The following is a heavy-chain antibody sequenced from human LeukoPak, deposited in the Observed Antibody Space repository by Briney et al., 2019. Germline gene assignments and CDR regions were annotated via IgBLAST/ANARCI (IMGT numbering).Heavy chain of an antibody. CDR2: INTSGST. CDR3: ARARADYYDSSGYYYRFDY. D-gene: IGHD3-22*01. Sequence: SETLSLTCTVSGGSISSYYWSWIRQPAGKGLEWIGRINTSGSTNYNPSLKSRVTMSVDTSKNQFSLKLSSVTAADTAVYYCARARADYYDSSGYYYRFDYWGQGTLVTVSS. CDR1: GGSISSYY. J-gene: IGHJ4*02. V-gene: IGHV4-4*07.